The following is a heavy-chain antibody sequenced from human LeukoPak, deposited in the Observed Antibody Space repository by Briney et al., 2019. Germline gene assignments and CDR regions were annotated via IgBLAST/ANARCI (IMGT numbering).Heavy chain of an antibody. J-gene: IGHJ4*02. D-gene: IGHD1-1*01. CDR2: INPSGGST. Sequence: ASVKLSCKASGYTFTSYYMHWVRQAPGQGLEWMGIINPSGGSTSYAQKFQGRVTMTRDTSMSTVYMELSSLRSEDTAVYYCARCTTGGTFGSLREIKRSREIDYWGQGTLVTVSS. CDR3: ARCTTGGTFGSLREIKRSREIDY. CDR1: GYTFTSYY. V-gene: IGHV1-46*01.